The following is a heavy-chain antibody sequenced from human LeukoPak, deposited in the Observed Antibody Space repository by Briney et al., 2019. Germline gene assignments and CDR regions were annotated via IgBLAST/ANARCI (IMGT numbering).Heavy chain of an antibody. V-gene: IGHV1-2*02. J-gene: IGHJ4*02. CDR1: GYKFTDDY. Sequence: ASVKVSCKASGYKFTDDYMHWVRQAPGQGLEFMGWINPDSGFTNYALKFKGRVTMTRDTSISTAYLEVRSLTSDDTAVYYCAPTAEAYTSWWKVWGQGTLVTVSS. D-gene: IGHD3-16*01. CDR2: INPDSGFT. CDR3: APTAEAYTSWWKV.